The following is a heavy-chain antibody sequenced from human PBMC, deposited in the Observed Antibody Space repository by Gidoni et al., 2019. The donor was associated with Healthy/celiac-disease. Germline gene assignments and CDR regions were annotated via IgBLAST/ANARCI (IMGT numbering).Heavy chain of an antibody. J-gene: IGHJ2*01. CDR2: ISSSSSYI. CDR3: ARNNDYGDSWYFDL. V-gene: IGHV3-21*01. D-gene: IGHD4-17*01. Sequence: EVQLVESGGGLVKPGGPLRLSGAASVFTLGSYSMNWVRQTPGKGLEWVSSISSSSSYIYYADSVKGRFTISRDNAKNSLYLQMNSLRAEDTAVYYCARNNDYGDSWYFDLWGRGTLVTVSS. CDR1: VFTLGSYS.